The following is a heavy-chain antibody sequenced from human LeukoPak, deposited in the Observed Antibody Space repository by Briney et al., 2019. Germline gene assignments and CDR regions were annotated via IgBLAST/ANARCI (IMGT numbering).Heavy chain of an antibody. Sequence: GGSLRLSCAASGFTFSNYAMSWVRQAPGRGLAWVSFIRGANTSCADSRKGRFTISRDNSKNTLYLQMNSLRAEDTAVYYCARGDSSSSFDYWGQGTLVTVSS. V-gene: IGHV3-38-3*01. D-gene: IGHD3-22*01. CDR1: GFTFSNYA. CDR2: IRGANT. J-gene: IGHJ4*02. CDR3: ARGDSSSSFDY.